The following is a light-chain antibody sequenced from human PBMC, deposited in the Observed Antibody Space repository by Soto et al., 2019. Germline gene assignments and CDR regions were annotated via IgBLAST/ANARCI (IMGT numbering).Light chain of an antibody. CDR2: KAS. CDR3: QQPKGT. Sequence: DIQMTQSPSTLSASVGDRVTITCRASQSISSWLAWYQQKPGKAPKLLIYKASSLESGVTSRFSGSGSGTEFTLTISSLQPDDFATYYCQQPKGTFGQGTKLEIK. V-gene: IGKV1-5*03. J-gene: IGKJ2*02. CDR1: QSISSW.